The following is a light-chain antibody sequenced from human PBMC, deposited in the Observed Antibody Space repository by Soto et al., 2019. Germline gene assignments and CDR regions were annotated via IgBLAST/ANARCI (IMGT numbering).Light chain of an antibody. J-gene: IGKJ4*01. CDR3: QQYDNPPLT. CDR2: DAS. V-gene: IGKV1-33*01. Sequence: IQMTESPSSLSASVGGRVTITCQASQDISNFLAWYQQKPGKAPKLLIYDASNLETGVPSRFSGSGSGTDFTFTISSLQPEDIATYYCQQYDNPPLTFGGGTKVDIK. CDR1: QDISNF.